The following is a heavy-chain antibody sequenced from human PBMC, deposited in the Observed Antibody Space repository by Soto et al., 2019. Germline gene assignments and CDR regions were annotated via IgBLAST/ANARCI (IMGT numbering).Heavy chain of an antibody. Sequence: EVQLVDSGGGLVQPGGSLRLSCAASGFTFSTYWMTWVRQAPGKGLEWVANINQDGSKKYYVDSVKGRFAIYRDNAKNSLDLQMNSLRAEDTAVYYCVRHCFGYSDYWGQGALVTVSS. D-gene: IGHD3-22*01. CDR3: VRHCFGYSDY. J-gene: IGHJ4*02. CDR1: GFTFSTYW. V-gene: IGHV3-7*01. CDR2: INQDGSKK.